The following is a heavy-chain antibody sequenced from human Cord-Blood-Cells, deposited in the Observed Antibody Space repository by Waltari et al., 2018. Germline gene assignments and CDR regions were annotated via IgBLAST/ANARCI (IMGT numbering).Heavy chain of an antibody. CDR3: ARSYQLLYYYYYMDV. CDR2: IWYDGSNK. CDR1: GFTFSSYG. Sequence: VQLVESGGGVVQPGRSLRLSCAASGFTFSSYGMHWVRQAPGKGLEWVAVIWYDGSNKYYADSVKGRFTISRDNSKNTLYLQMNSLRAEDTAVYYCARSYQLLYYYYYMDVWGKGTTVTVSS. V-gene: IGHV3-33*01. J-gene: IGHJ6*03. D-gene: IGHD2-2*01.